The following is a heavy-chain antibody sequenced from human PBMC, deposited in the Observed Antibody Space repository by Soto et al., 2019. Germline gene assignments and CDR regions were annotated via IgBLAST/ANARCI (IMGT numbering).Heavy chain of an antibody. CDR1: GYSFTSYW. Sequence: GESLKISCKGSGYSFTSYWIGWVRQMPGKGLEWMGIIYPGDSDTRYSPSFQGQVTISADKSISTAYLQWSSLKASDTAMYYCARHHCSCCICYWSDYDYSIDVCGEGTTVTVSS. CDR2: IYPGDSDT. V-gene: IGHV5-51*01. J-gene: IGHJ6*01. CDR3: ARHHCSCCICYWSDYDYSIDV. D-gene: IGHD2-2*01.